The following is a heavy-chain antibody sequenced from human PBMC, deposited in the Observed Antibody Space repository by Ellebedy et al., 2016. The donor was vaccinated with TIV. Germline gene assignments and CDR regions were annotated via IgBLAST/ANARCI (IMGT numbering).Heavy chain of an antibody. CDR1: GFTFSSYA. V-gene: IGHV3-23*01. CDR2: ISGSGGST. J-gene: IGHJ6*03. CDR3: ANDIVVVPAAIRPPYYYYMDV. Sequence: GGSLRLXCAASGFTFSSYAMSWVRQAPGKGLEWVSAISGSGGSTYYADSVKGRFTISRDNSKNTLYLQMNSLRAEDTAVYYCANDIVVVPAAIRPPYYYYMDVWGKGTTVTVSS. D-gene: IGHD2-2*02.